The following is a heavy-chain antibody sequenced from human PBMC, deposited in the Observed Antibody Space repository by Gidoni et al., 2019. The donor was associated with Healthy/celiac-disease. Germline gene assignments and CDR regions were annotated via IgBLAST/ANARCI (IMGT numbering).Heavy chain of an antibody. CDR3: AKTYYYDSSGYYLKDNYYYYGMDV. CDR2: ISYDGSNK. CDR1: GFTFSSSG. J-gene: IGHJ6*02. D-gene: IGHD3-22*01. Sequence: QVQLVESGGGVVQPGRSLRLSCAASGFTFSSSGMHWVRQAPGKGLEWVAVISYDGSNKYYADSVKGRFTISRDNSKNTLYLQMNSLRAEDTAVYYCAKTYYYDSSGYYLKDNYYYYGMDVWGQGTTVTVSS. V-gene: IGHV3-30*18.